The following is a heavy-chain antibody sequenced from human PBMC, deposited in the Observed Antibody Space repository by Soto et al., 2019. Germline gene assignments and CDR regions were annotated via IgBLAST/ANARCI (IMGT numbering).Heavy chain of an antibody. CDR1: GYTFTSYY. J-gene: IGHJ3*02. CDR3: ARGGDPISGYPDAFDI. D-gene: IGHD5-12*01. Sequence: ASVKVSCKASGYTFTSYYMHWVRQAPGQGLEWMGIINPSGGSTGYAQKFQGRVTMTRNTSISTAYMELSSLRSEDTAVYYCARGGDPISGYPDAFDIWGQGTMVTVSS. CDR2: INPSGGST. V-gene: IGHV1-46*01.